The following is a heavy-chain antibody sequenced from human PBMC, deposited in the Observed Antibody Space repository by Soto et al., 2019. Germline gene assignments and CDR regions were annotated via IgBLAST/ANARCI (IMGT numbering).Heavy chain of an antibody. CDR2: INPNSGGT. Sequence: GASVKVSCKASGYTFTGYYMHWVRQAPGQGLEWMGWINPNSGGTNYAQKFQGWVTMTRDTSISTAYMELSRLRSDDTAVYYCARDYLMELQKEYYYYGMDVWGQGTKVTVSS. J-gene: IGHJ6*02. D-gene: IGHD1-7*01. CDR1: GYTFTGYY. CDR3: ARDYLMELQKEYYYYGMDV. V-gene: IGHV1-2*04.